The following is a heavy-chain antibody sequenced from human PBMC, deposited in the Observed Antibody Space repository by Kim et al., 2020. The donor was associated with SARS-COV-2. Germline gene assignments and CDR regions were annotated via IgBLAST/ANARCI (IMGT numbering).Heavy chain of an antibody. D-gene: IGHD1-20*01. CDR1: GFTFGNYG. J-gene: IGHJ6*01. CDR2: ISHDGSQA. Sequence: GGSLRLSCAASGFTFGNYGVHWVRQAPGKGLEWVAFISHDGSQAYYPDSVKGRFMISRDNLKNTMFLEMNSLGAEDTGVYYCTKGGAITGTMYYYGLDVWGQGTTV. CDR3: TKGGAITGTMYYYGLDV. V-gene: IGHV3-30*02.